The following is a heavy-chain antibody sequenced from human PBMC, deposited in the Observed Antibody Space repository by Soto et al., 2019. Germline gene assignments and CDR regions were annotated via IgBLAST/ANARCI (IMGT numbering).Heavy chain of an antibody. CDR2: IYYSGST. Sequence: PSETLSLTCTVSGGSISSGGYYWSWIRQHPGKGLEWIGYIYYSGSTYHNPSLKSRVTISVDTSKNQFSLKLSSVTAADTAVYYCARESRGYFDDPWGQGTLVTVSS. J-gene: IGHJ5*02. CDR3: ARESRGYFDDP. D-gene: IGHD3-9*01. CDR1: GGSISSGGYY. V-gene: IGHV4-31*03.